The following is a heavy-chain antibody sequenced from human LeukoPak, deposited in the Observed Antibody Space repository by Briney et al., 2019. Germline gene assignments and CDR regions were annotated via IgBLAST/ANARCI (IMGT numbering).Heavy chain of an antibody. D-gene: IGHD2-15*01. J-gene: IGHJ4*02. CDR1: GGSFSGYY. V-gene: IGHV4-34*01. CDR3: ARRYRSTGSCYSGFDY. CDR2: INHSGST. Sequence: PSETLSLTCAVYGGSFSGYYRSWIRQPPGKGLEWIGEINHSGSTNYNPSLKSRATMSVDTSKNQFSLRLSSVTAADTAVYYCARRYRSTGSCYSGFDYWGQGTLVTVSS.